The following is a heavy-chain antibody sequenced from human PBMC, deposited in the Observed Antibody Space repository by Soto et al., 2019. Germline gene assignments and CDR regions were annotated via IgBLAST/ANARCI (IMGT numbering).Heavy chain of an antibody. D-gene: IGHD2-2*01. Sequence: SETLSLTCTVSGGSIGTGSYYWSWIRQHPGKGLEWIGYIYYSGSTYYKSSLRSRVTISLDTSKNRFSLNLSSVTAEDTAVYYCASPVECSTTSCIRWGQGTLVTVSS. V-gene: IGHV4-31*03. CDR2: IYYSGST. J-gene: IGHJ4*02. CDR3: ASPVECSTTSCIR. CDR1: GGSIGTGSYY.